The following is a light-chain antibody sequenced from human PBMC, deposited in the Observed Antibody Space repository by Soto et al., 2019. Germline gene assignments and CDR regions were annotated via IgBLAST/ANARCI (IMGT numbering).Light chain of an antibody. CDR2: DVS. J-gene: IGLJ1*01. CDR1: SSDVGGYNY. CDR3: RSYTSSSFDV. Sequence: QSALTQPASVSGSPGQSITISCTGTSSDVGGYNYVSWYQQHPGKAPKLMIYDVSNRPSGVSNRFSGSKSGNTASLTISGLQAEDEADYYCRSYTSSSFDVFGTGTKLTVL. V-gene: IGLV2-14*01.